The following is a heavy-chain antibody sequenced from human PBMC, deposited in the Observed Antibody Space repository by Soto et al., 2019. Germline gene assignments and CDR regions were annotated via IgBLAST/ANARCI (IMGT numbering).Heavy chain of an antibody. J-gene: IGHJ6*02. D-gene: IGHD3-3*01. Sequence: QVQLQESGPGLVKPSETLSLTCTVSGGSIASYYWNWIRQPPGKGLEWIGYIYYSGSTNYNPSLRSRVTISVDTSKNQFSLKLSSVTAADTAVYYCERDGGFYYGMDVWGQGTTFTVSS. V-gene: IGHV4-59*01. CDR1: GGSIASYY. CDR2: IYYSGST. CDR3: ERDGGFYYGMDV.